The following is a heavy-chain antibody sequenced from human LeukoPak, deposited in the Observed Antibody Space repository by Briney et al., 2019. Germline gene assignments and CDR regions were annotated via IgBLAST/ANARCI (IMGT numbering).Heavy chain of an antibody. D-gene: IGHD1-26*01. Sequence: PSETLSLTCTVSGYSISSGYYWGWIRQPPGKGLEWIGSIYHSGSTYYNPSLKSRVTISVDTSKNQFSLKLSSVTAADTAVYYCARVVGANVGGGFDYWGQGTLVTVSS. V-gene: IGHV4-38-2*02. CDR2: IYHSGST. CDR3: ARVVGANVGGGFDY. CDR1: GYSISSGYY. J-gene: IGHJ4*02.